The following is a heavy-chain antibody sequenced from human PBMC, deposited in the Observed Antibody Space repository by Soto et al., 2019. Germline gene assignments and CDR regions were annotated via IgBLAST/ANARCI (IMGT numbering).Heavy chain of an antibody. CDR3: ATMYYNDSSAYLEY. V-gene: IGHV4-4*02. Sequence: QVQLQGSGPGLVKPSGTLSLTCVVSGGSISNSNWWIWVRQPPGKGLEWIGEIYHSGSTNYSPSLKSRVTLSVDKSKNQFSLHLSSVTAAATAVYSCATMYYNDSSAYLEYWGQGTLVTVSS. D-gene: IGHD3-22*01. CDR2: IYHSGST. CDR1: GGSISNSNW. J-gene: IGHJ4*02.